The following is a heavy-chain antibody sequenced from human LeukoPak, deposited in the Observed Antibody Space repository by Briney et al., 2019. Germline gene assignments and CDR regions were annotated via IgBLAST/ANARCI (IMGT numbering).Heavy chain of an antibody. V-gene: IGHV4-39*07. Sequence: PSETLSLTCTVSGASISGSGYYWGWIRQPPGKGLEWIGSIYSSGSTYYNASLQSRVTISIETSKNQFSLKLSSVTAADTAVYYCAREDSAAAGRMFWFDPWGQGTLVTVSS. CDR2: IYSSGST. CDR3: AREDSAAAGRMFWFDP. D-gene: IGHD6-13*01. CDR1: GASISGSGYY. J-gene: IGHJ5*02.